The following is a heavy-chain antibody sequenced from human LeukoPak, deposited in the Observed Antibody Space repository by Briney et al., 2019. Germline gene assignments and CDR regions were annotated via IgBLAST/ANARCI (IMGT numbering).Heavy chain of an antibody. Sequence: SETLSLTCAVYGGSFSGYYWSWIRQPPGKGLEWSGEINHSGSTNYNPSLKSRVTISVDTSKNQFSLKLSSVTAADTAVYYCARGYFFGYYYMDVWGKGTTVTVSS. CDR1: GGSFSGYY. J-gene: IGHJ6*03. D-gene: IGHD2/OR15-2a*01. CDR3: ARGYFFGYYYMDV. CDR2: INHSGST. V-gene: IGHV4-34*01.